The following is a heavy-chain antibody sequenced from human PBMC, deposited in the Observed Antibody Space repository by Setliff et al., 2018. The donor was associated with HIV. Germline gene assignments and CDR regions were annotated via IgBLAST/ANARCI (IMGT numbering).Heavy chain of an antibody. CDR2: IYYSGST. CDR1: GGSISSGGYY. V-gene: IGHV4-31*03. D-gene: IGHD6-13*01. CDR3: ARTSAAGTGYYMDV. J-gene: IGHJ6*03. Sequence: LSLTCTVSGGSISSGGYYWSWIRQHPGEGLEWIGYIYYSGSTYYNPSLKSRVTISVDTSKNQFSLKLSSVTAADTAVYYCARTSAAGTGYYMDVWGKGTTVTVSS.